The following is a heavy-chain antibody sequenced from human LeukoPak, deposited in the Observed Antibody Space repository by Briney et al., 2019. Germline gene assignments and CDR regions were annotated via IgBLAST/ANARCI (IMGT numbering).Heavy chain of an antibody. V-gene: IGHV1-69*01. J-gene: IGHJ6*02. D-gene: IGHD3-10*01. CDR1: XXXX. Sequence: XXXXISWVRQAPGXGLEGMGGSIPIFGTANYAQKFQGRVTITADESTSTAYMELSSLRSEDTAVYYCARDRGGGSATGYYYYGMDVWGQGTTVTVSS. CDR2: SIPIFGTA. CDR3: ARDRGGGSATGYYYYGMDV.